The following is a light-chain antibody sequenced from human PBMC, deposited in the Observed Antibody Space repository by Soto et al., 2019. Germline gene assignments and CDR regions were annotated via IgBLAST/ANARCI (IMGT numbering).Light chain of an antibody. CDR3: QQRRNWPT. J-gene: IGKJ4*02. Sequence: EIVLTQSPATLSLSPGERATLSCRASQSVSSYLAWYQQKPGQAPRLLIYDASNRATGIPARFSGSGSGTDFTLTISRLEPEDFAVYYCQQRRNWPTFGGGTKVELK. V-gene: IGKV3-11*01. CDR1: QSVSSY. CDR2: DAS.